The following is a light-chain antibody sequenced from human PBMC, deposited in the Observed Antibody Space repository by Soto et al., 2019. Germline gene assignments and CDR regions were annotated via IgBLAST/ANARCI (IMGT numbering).Light chain of an antibody. CDR2: DAS. J-gene: IGKJ5*01. V-gene: IGKV1-33*01. CDR1: QAITKY. CDR3: QQYDNLPIT. Sequence: DIPLTQSLSSLSESLVERXPIXLQASQAITKYLNWYQQKPGKAPKLLIFDASNLETGVPSRFSGSGSGTDFTFTISSLQPEDIATYYCQQYDNLPITFGQGTRLEIK.